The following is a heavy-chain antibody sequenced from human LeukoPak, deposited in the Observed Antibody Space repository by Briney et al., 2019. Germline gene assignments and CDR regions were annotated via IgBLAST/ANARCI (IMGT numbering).Heavy chain of an antibody. CDR2: IRSKANSYAT. D-gene: IGHD5-18*01. Sequence: GGSLRLSCAASGFTFSGSAMHWVRQASGKGLEWVGRIRSKANSYATAYAASVKGRFTISRDDSKNTAYLQMNSLKTEDTAVYYCTRPGYSDGYGYWGQGTLVTVSS. CDR3: TRPGYSDGYGY. V-gene: IGHV3-73*01. CDR1: GFTFSGSA. J-gene: IGHJ4*02.